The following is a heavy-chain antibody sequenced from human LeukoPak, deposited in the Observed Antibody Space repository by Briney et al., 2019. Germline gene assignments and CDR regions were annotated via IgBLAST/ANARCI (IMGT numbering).Heavy chain of an antibody. V-gene: IGHV4-30-4*01. CDR3: ASSHGDSYGIDY. D-gene: IGHD5-18*01. Sequence: SETLSLTCTVSGGSISSGDYYWSWIRQPPGKGLEWIGYIYYSGSTYYNPSPKSRVTISVDTSKNQFSLKLSSVTAADTAVYYCASSHGDSYGIDYWGQGTLVTVSS. CDR2: IYYSGST. CDR1: GGSISSGDYY. J-gene: IGHJ4*02.